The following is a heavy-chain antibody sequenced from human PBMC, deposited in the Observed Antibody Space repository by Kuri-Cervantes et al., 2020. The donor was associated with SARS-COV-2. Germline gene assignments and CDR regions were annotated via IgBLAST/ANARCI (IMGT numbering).Heavy chain of an antibody. CDR1: GYTFTGYY. V-gene: IGHV1-46*01. Sequence: ASVKVSCKASGYTFTGYYMHWVRQAPGQGLEWMGWINPSGGSTSYAQKFQGRVTMTRDTSTSTVYMELSSLRSEDTAVYYCARDWLRGVINYWGQGTLVTVSS. D-gene: IGHD3-10*01. CDR2: INPSGGST. J-gene: IGHJ4*02. CDR3: ARDWLRGVINY.